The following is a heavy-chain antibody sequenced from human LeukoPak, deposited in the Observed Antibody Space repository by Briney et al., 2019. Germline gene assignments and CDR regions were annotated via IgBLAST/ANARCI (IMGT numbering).Heavy chain of an antibody. CDR3: AKDSCSSTSCYRGVDY. CDR2: IASDGNDK. J-gene: IGHJ4*02. CDR1: AFPFRNYA. D-gene: IGHD2-2*01. Sequence: GGSLRLSCAASAFPFRNYAMHWLRQAQGKGLEWVAVIASDGNDKHLADSVKGRFTISRDNSKNTLNLQMNSLRAEDTAVYYCAKDSCSSTSCYRGVDYWGQGTLVTVSS. V-gene: IGHV3-30*18.